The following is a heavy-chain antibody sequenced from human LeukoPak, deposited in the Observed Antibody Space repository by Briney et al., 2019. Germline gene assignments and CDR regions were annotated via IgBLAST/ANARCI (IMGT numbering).Heavy chain of an antibody. CDR3: ASGGNMVGAKGFDY. CDR1: GFTFGSYW. J-gene: IGHJ4*02. V-gene: IGHV3-7*03. D-gene: IGHD1-26*01. CDR2: IKQDGSEK. Sequence: GGSLRLSCAASGFTFGSYWMSWVRQAPGKGLEWVANIKQDGSEKYYVDSVKGRFTISRDNAKNSMYLQMNSLRVEDTAVYYCASGGNMVGAKGFDYWGQGTLVTVSS.